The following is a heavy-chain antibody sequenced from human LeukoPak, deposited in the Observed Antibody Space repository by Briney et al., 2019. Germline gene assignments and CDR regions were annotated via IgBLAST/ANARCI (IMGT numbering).Heavy chain of an antibody. V-gene: IGHV4-59*11. CDR2: VYHTGST. CDR1: GGSLTTHY. CDR3: AREGRWGMKHYFDS. J-gene: IGHJ4*02. D-gene: IGHD4-23*01. Sequence: SETLSLTCNVSGGSLTTHYWSWVRQSPDKGLEWIGQVYHTGSTHYNPSLRSRFTISVDTSKNKLFLTLTSVTAADTAVYYCAREGRWGMKHYFDSWGPGTRVIVSS.